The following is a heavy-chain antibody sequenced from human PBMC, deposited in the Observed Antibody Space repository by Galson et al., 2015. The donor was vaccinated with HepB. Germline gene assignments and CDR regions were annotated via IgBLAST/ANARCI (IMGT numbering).Heavy chain of an antibody. J-gene: IGHJ3*02. D-gene: IGHD1-26*01. CDR3: AKDRSYSGIPEGAFDI. CDR1: GFTFSSYA. V-gene: IGHV3-23*01. Sequence: SLRLSCAASGFTFSSYAMSWVRQAPGKGLEWVSAISGSGGSTYYADSVKGRFTISRDNSKNTLYLQMNSLRAEDTAVYYCAKDRSYSGIPEGAFDIWGQGTMVTVSS. CDR2: ISGSGGST.